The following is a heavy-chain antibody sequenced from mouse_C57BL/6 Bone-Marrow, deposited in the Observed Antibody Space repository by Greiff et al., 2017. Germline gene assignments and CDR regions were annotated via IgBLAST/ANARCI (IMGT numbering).Heavy chain of an antibody. CDR2: ISYDGSN. J-gene: IGHJ3*01. D-gene: IGHD2-4*01. Sequence: EVQLVESGPGLVKPSQSLSLTCSVTGYSITSGYYWNWIRQFPGNKLEWMGYISYDGSNNYNPSLKNRISITRDTSKNQFFLKLNSVTTEDTAPCYGTKEDDYDRFAYWGQGTLVTVSA. V-gene: IGHV3-6*01. CDR1: GYSITSGYY. CDR3: TKEDDYDRFAY.